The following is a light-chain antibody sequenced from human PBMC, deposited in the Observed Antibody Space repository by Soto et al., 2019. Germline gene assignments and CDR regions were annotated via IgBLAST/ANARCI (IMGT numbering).Light chain of an antibody. Sequence: EIVLTQSPGTLSLSPGERATLSCRASQSVNSIHLAWYQQKPGQAPRLLIYSASSRATGIPDRFSGSGSGTDFTLTISRPEPEDFAVYYCQHYNSPYTFGQGTKVDIK. CDR2: SAS. V-gene: IGKV3-20*01. CDR3: QHYNSPYT. CDR1: QSVNSIH. J-gene: IGKJ2*01.